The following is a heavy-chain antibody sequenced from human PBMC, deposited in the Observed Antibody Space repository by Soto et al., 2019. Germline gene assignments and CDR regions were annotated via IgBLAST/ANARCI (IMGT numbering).Heavy chain of an antibody. D-gene: IGHD3-22*01. V-gene: IGHV3-64*01. Sequence: GGSLRLSCAASGFTFSRYAMPWARQAPGKGLEYVSAISSNGGSTYYANSVKGRFTISRDNAKNTLYLQMDSLRVEDMAVYYCAREQYDGSGPDYWGQGTQVTVSS. CDR2: ISSNGGST. J-gene: IGHJ4*02. CDR1: GFTFSRYA. CDR3: AREQYDGSGPDY.